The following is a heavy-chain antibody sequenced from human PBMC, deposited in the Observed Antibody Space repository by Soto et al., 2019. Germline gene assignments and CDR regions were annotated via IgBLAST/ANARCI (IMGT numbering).Heavy chain of an antibody. CDR1: GFTFSSYA. CDR3: ARGYCSSTSCYTLYY. J-gene: IGHJ4*02. Sequence: GFLRPSCAASGFTFSSYAMSWVRQAPGKGLEWVSAISGSGGSTYYADSVKGRFTISRDNSKNTLYLQMNSLRAEDTAVYYCARGYCSSTSCYTLYYWGQGTLVTVSS. CDR2: ISGSGGST. V-gene: IGHV3-23*01. D-gene: IGHD2-2*02.